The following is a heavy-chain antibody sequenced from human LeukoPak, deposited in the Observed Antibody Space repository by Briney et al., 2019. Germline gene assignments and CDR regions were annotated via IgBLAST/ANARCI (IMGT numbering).Heavy chain of an antibody. CDR3: ARRGKLSSSLDY. Sequence: ASVKVSCKASGYTFTSYYMHWVRQAPGQGLEWMGWINPNSGGTNYAQKFQGRVTMTRDTSISTAYMELSRLRSDDTAVYYCARRGKLSSSLDYWGQGTLVTVSS. D-gene: IGHD6-6*01. J-gene: IGHJ4*02. CDR2: INPNSGGT. V-gene: IGHV1-2*02. CDR1: GYTFTSYY.